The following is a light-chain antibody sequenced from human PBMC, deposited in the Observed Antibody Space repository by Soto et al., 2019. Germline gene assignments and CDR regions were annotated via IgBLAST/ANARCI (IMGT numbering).Light chain of an antibody. J-gene: IGLJ1*01. CDR3: SSYTSSSTPYV. CDR2: EVS. Sequence: QSLLTQPASVSLSPGQSITMSGTGTSSDVGGYNYVSWYQQHPGKAPKLMIYEVSNRPSGVSNRFSGSKSGNTASLTISGLQAEDEADYYCSSYTSSSTPYVFGTGTKVTVL. V-gene: IGLV2-14*01. CDR1: SSDVGGYNY.